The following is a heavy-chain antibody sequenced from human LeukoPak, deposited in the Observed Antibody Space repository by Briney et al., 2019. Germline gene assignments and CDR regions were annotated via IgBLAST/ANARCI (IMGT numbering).Heavy chain of an antibody. J-gene: IGHJ4*02. D-gene: IGHD4-11*01. CDR1: GFTFSSYG. Sequence: GGSLRLSCAASGFTFSSYGMHWVRQAPGKGLEWVAVISYDGSNKYYADSVKGRFTISRDNPKNTLYLQMNSLRAEDTAVYYCAKNSMTTVTNYYFDYWGQGTLVTVSS. CDR2: ISYDGSNK. CDR3: AKNSMTTVTNYYFDY. V-gene: IGHV3-30*18.